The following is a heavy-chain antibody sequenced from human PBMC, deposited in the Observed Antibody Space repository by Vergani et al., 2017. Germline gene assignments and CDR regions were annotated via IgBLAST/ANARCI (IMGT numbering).Heavy chain of an antibody. V-gene: IGHV3-30*03. J-gene: IGHJ2*01. CDR1: GFTFSSYG. D-gene: IGHD2-21*01. Sequence: QVQLVESGGGVVQPGRSLRLSCAASGFTFSSYGMHWVRQAPGKGLEWVAVISYDGSNKYYADSVKGRFTISRDNSKNTLYLQMNSLRAEDTAVYYCARPLGAAIVVWYFDLWGRGTLVTVSS. CDR3: ARPLGAAIVVWYFDL. CDR2: ISYDGSNK.